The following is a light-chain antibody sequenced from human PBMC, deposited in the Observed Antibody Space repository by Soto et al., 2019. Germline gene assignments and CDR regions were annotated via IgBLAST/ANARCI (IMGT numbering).Light chain of an antibody. Sequence: QSALTQPPSASGSPGQSVTISCTGTSSDVGGYNYVSWYQQHPGKAPKLMIYEVSKRPSGVPNRFSGSKSGNTASLTVSGRQAEEEAEYYCSSYAGSNNFVVFGGGTKVTVL. CDR3: SSYAGSNNFVV. CDR1: SSDVGGYNY. CDR2: EVS. J-gene: IGLJ3*02. V-gene: IGLV2-8*01.